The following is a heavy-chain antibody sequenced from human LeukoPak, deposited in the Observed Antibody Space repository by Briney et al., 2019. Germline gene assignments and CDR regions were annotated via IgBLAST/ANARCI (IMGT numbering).Heavy chain of an antibody. D-gene: IGHD3-16*01. V-gene: IGHV3-30*02. Sequence: PGGSLRLSCAASGFTFSNYGMHWVRQAPGKGLEWVAFIRYDGNNKYYADSVKGRFTISRDNSKNTLYLQMNSLRAEGTAVYYCAKDGVAFDIWGQGTTVTVSS. CDR3: AKDGVAFDI. CDR2: IRYDGNNK. J-gene: IGHJ3*02. CDR1: GFTFSNYG.